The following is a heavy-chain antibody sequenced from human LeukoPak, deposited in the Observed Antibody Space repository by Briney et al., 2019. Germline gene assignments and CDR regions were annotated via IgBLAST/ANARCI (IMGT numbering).Heavy chain of an antibody. V-gene: IGHV4-59*08. CDR3: AGYPRDVQATYRID. Sequence: PSETLSLTCTVSGGSISSYYWSWIRQPPGKGLEWIGYIYYSGSTNYNPSLKSRVTISVDTSKNQFSLKLSSVTAADTAVYYCAGYPRDVQATYRIDWGQGTLVTVSS. CDR1: GGSISSYY. J-gene: IGHJ4*02. D-gene: IGHD5-24*01. CDR2: IYYSGST.